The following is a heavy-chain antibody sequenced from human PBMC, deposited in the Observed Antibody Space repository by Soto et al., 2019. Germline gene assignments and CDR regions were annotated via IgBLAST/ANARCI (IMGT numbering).Heavy chain of an antibody. D-gene: IGHD6-19*01. Sequence: SVKFSCKASGGTFSSYAISWVRQAPGQWLEWMGGIIPIFGTANYAQKFQGRVTITADESTSTAYMELSSLRSEDTAVYYCARGGVSGWYDYYYYGMDVWGQGTTVTVSS. CDR3: ARGGVSGWYDYYYYGMDV. J-gene: IGHJ6*02. V-gene: IGHV1-69*01. CDR2: IIPIFGTA. CDR1: GGTFSSYA.